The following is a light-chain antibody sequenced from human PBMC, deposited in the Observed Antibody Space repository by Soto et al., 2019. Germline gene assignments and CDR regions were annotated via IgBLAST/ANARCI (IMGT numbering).Light chain of an antibody. CDR1: QSISSW. J-gene: IGKJ5*01. V-gene: IGKV1-12*01. CDR3: QRGDSLRIT. Sequence: DIQMTQSPSSVSASVGDRVTITCRASQSISSWLAWYQQKPGTVPKLLIYVASSLQSGVPSRFSGSAAVTEFTLTITSLQPEDFGTYYGQRGDSLRITFGQGTGL. CDR2: VAS.